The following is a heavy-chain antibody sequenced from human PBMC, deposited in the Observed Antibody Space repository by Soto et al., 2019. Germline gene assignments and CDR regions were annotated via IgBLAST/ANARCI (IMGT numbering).Heavy chain of an antibody. V-gene: IGHV1-46*01. CDR3: VRGYCTTSPCSGDFQF. Sequence: QVQLVQSGAELKNPGASVKVACKASGYKFTTYFIHWVRQAPGQGLEWMGMIHPSGDTGYAQKFRGRVTMTIDTSTTTAYMELRNLTSEDTAVYFSVRGYCTTSPCSGDFQFWGQGNLVTVSS. CDR1: GYKFTTYF. CDR2: IHPSGDT. J-gene: IGHJ1*01. D-gene: IGHD2-15*01.